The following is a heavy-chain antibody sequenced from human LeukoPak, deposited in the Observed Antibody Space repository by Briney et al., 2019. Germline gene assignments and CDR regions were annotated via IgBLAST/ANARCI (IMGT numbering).Heavy chain of an antibody. CDR3: AREGGSGSYYNGNDY. V-gene: IGHV1-2*06. Sequence: ASVKVSCKASGYTFTGYYMHWVRQAPGQGLEWMGRINPNSGGTNYAQKFQGRVTMTRDTSISTAYMELSRLRSDDTAVYYCAREGGSGSYYNGNDYWGQGTLVTVSS. J-gene: IGHJ4*02. D-gene: IGHD3-10*01. CDR1: GYTFTGYY. CDR2: INPNSGGT.